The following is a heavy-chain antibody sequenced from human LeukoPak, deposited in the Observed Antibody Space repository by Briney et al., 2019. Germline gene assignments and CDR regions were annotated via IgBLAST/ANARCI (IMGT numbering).Heavy chain of an antibody. CDR3: ARRGDIVVVPDAFDI. J-gene: IGHJ3*02. CDR1: GGSISSGGYY. CDR2: IYYSGST. Sequence: SETLSLTCTVSGGSISSGGYYWSWIRQHPGKGLEWIGYIYYSGSTYYNPSLKSRVTISVDTSKNQFSLKLSSVTAADTAVYYCARRGDIVVVPDAFDIWGQGTMVTVSS. V-gene: IGHV4-31*03. D-gene: IGHD2-2*01.